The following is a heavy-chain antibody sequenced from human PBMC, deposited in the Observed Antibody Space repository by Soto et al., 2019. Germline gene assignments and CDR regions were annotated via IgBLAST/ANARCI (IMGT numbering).Heavy chain of an antibody. Sequence: ASVKVSCKASGYTFTSYGISWVRQAPGQGLEWMGWISAYNGSTSYAQKFQGRVTMTRDTSTSTVYMELSSLRSEDTAVYYCARSMITFGGVIVNFDYWGQGTLVTVSS. CDR2: ISAYNGST. CDR1: GYTFTSYG. CDR3: ARSMITFGGVIVNFDY. V-gene: IGHV1-18*01. J-gene: IGHJ4*02. D-gene: IGHD3-16*02.